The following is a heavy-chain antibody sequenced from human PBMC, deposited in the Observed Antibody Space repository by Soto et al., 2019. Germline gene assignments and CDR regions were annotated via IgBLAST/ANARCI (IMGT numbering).Heavy chain of an antibody. CDR1: GLTFSGYY. CDR2: INRSGST. Sequence: AETLSLTCAVSGLTFSGYYWSWIRQPPGKGLEWIGEINRSGSTNYNPSLKRRVTISVDKSKNQFSLKLRSVIAADTAVYYCARGYYGTGSIYYLSAMDGWGQGPTVTV. V-gene: IGHV4-34*01. CDR3: ARGYYGTGSIYYLSAMDG. J-gene: IGHJ6*02. D-gene: IGHD3-10*01.